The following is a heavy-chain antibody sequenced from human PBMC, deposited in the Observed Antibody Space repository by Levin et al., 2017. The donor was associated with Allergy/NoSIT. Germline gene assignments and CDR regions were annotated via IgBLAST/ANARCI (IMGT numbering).Heavy chain of an antibody. CDR1: GYSFTSYW. CDR2: IYPGDSDT. Sequence: GESLKISCKGSGYSFTSYWIGWVRQMPGKGLEWMGIIYPGDSDTRYSPSFQGQVTISADKSISTAYLQWSSLKASDTAMYYCARRSGRTIGGREFDYWGQGTLVTVSS. V-gene: IGHV5-51*01. CDR3: ARRSGRTIGGREFDY. D-gene: IGHD3-16*01. J-gene: IGHJ4*02.